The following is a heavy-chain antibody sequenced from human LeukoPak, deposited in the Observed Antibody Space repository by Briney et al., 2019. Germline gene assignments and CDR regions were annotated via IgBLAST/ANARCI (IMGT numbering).Heavy chain of an antibody. CDR1: GGSFSGYY. Sequence: KPSEPLSLTCAVYGGSFSGYYWSWIRRPPGKGLEWIGEINHSGSTNYNPSLKSRVTISVDTSKDQFSLKLSSVTAADTAVYYCARRNCSGGSCYRKYWYFDLWGRGTLVTVSS. V-gene: IGHV4-34*01. CDR2: INHSGST. J-gene: IGHJ2*01. CDR3: ARRNCSGGSCYRKYWYFDL. D-gene: IGHD2-15*01.